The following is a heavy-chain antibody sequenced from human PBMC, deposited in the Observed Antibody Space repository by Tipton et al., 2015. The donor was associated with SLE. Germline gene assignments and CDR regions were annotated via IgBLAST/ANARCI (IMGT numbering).Heavy chain of an antibody. CDR1: GFTFSSYA. CDR2: ISYDGSNK. J-gene: IGHJ5*02. D-gene: IGHD6-13*01. V-gene: IGHV3-30*04. Sequence: RSLRLSCAASGFTFSSYAMHWVRQAPGKGLEWVAVISYDGSNKYYADSVKGRFTISRDNSKNTLYLQMNSLRAEDTAVYYCARGGSYIAAAGRGWFDPWGQGTLVTVSS. CDR3: ARGGSYIAAAGRGWFDP.